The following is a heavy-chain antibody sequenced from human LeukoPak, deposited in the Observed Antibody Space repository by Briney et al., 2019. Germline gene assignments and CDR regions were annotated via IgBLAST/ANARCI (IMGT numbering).Heavy chain of an antibody. D-gene: IGHD4-11*01. CDR2: IYYSGST. CDR3: ARVVTRGRWFDP. V-gene: IGHV4-59*01. Sequence: PSETLSLTCTVSGGSMSTYYWSWIRQPPGKGLEWIGYIYYSGSTNYNPSLKSRVTISVDTSKNQFSLRLSSVTAADTAVYYCARVVTRGRWFDPWGQGTLVTVSS. CDR1: GGSMSTYY. J-gene: IGHJ5*02.